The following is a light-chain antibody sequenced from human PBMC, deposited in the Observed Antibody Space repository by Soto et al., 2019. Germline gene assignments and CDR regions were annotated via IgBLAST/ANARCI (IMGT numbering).Light chain of an antibody. V-gene: IGKV3-20*01. CDR2: GAS. J-gene: IGKJ4*01. CDR3: QQYGYSPLT. Sequence: EVVLTQSPVTLSLSPGERATLSCRASQSVGSTYLAWYQQRPGQTPSLLIYGASTRAAAIPDRFSGTGSGADFTLTISRLEPEDVGIYYCQQYGYSPLTFGGGTKVEIK. CDR1: QSVGSTY.